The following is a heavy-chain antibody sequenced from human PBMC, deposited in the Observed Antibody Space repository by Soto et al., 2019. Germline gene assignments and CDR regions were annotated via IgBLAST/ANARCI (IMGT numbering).Heavy chain of an antibody. CDR2: ISYDGSNK. CDR1: GFTFSSYG. J-gene: IGHJ4*02. Sequence: TGGSLRLSCAASGFTFSSYGMHWVRQAPGKGLEWVAVISYDGSNKYYADSVKGRFTISRDNSKNTLYLQMNSLRAEDTAVYYCERAGGYDSSGYHFSYWGQGTLVTVSS. CDR3: ERAGGYDSSGYHFSY. V-gene: IGHV3-30*03. D-gene: IGHD3-22*01.